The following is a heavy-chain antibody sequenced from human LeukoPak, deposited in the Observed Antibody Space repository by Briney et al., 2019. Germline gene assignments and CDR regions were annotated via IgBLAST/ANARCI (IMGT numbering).Heavy chain of an antibody. CDR1: GGTFSSYA. D-gene: IGHD4-17*01. J-gene: IGHJ4*02. CDR3: ARGGGTVTPIFDY. Sequence: AVNVSCKGSGGTFSSYAISWVRQAPGQGLEWMGRINPILGIANYAQKFQGRVTITADKSTSTAYMELSSLRSEDTAVYYCARGGGTVTPIFDYWGQGTLVTVSS. V-gene: IGHV1-69*04. CDR2: INPILGIA.